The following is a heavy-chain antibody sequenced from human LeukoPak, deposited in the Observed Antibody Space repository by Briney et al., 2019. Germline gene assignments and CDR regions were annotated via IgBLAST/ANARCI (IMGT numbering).Heavy chain of an antibody. J-gene: IGHJ4*02. CDR3: ARAKSGSYASGYFDY. Sequence: SQTLSLTCTVSGGSISSGGYYWSWIRQPPGKGLEWIGYIYHSGSTYYNPSLKSRVTISVDRSKNQFSLKLSSVTAADTAVYYCARAKSGSYASGYFDYWGQGTLVTVSS. CDR1: GGSISSGGYY. CDR2: IYHSGST. D-gene: IGHD1-26*01. V-gene: IGHV4-30-2*01.